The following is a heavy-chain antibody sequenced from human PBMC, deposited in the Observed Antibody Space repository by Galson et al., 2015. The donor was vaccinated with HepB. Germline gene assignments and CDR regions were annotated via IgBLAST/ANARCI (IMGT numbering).Heavy chain of an antibody. D-gene: IGHD5-12*01. Sequence: TLSLTCAVSGGSISGSGNSWSWIRQPPGKGLEWIGYIYHSGTTYYNPSLKSRVTISVDRSKNQFSLKLSSVTAADTAVYYCARGGLRTFDYWGQGTLVTVSS. CDR3: ARGGLRTFDY. V-gene: IGHV4-30-2*01. J-gene: IGHJ4*02. CDR2: IYHSGTT. CDR1: GGSISGSGNS.